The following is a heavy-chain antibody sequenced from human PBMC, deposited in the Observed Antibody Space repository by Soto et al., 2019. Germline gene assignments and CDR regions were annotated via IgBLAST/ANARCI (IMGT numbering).Heavy chain of an antibody. CDR2: VYYSGST. CDR3: GRLEGLATISYYFDY. V-gene: IGHV4-59*08. D-gene: IGHD3-9*01. Sequence: SETLSLTCTVSGGPISSYCLGWVRQPPGKGLEWIGYVYYSGSTYYNPSLESRVTISVDTSKNQFSLKLMSLSAADTAVYYCGRLEGLATISYYFDYWGQGALVTVSS. J-gene: IGHJ4*02. CDR1: GGPISSYC.